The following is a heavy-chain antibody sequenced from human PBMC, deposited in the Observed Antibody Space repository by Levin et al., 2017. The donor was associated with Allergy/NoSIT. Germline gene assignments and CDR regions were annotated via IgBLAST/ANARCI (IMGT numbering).Heavy chain of an antibody. CDR3: ARIRKHTIFGVVSGRDYYGMDV. V-gene: IGHV6-1*01. D-gene: IGHD3-3*01. CDR1: GDSVSSNSAA. Sequence: SETLSLTCAISGDSVSSNSAAWNWIRQSPSRGLEWLGRTYYRSKWYNDYAVSVKSRITINPDTSKNQFSLQLNSVTPEDTAVYYCARIRKHTIFGVVSGRDYYGMDVWGQGTTVTVSS. J-gene: IGHJ6*02. CDR2: TYYRSKWYN.